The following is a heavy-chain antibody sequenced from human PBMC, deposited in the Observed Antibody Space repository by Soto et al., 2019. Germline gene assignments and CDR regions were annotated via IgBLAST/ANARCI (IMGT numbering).Heavy chain of an antibody. CDR3: AKARIWHAASGWDSYGMEV. V-gene: IGHV3-30*18. J-gene: IGHJ6*02. D-gene: IGHD6-19*01. Sequence: QVQLVESGGGVVQPGRSLRLSCAASGFTFRDFGMHWVRQAPGKGLEWVAVMSYDGSNELYVDSVKGRFTISRDNSQNTLFLQMTSLTTEDTAIYYCAKARIWHAASGWDSYGMEVWGQGTPVTVSS. CDR2: MSYDGSNE. CDR1: GFTFRDFG.